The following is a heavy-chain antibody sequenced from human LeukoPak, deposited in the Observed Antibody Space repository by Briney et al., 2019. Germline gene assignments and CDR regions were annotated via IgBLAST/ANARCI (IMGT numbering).Heavy chain of an antibody. CDR3: ARWGKYYYDSSGYYY. V-gene: IGHV1-2*02. J-gene: IGHJ4*02. D-gene: IGHD3-22*01. CDR2: IHPNSGGT. CDR1: GYTFSGYY. Sequence: ASVKVSCKASGYTFSGYYMHWVRQAPGQGLEWMGWIHPNSGGTKYAQRFQGRVTVTRDTSVSTVYMELSRLRSDDTAVYYCARWGKYYYDSSGYYYWGQGTLVSVSS.